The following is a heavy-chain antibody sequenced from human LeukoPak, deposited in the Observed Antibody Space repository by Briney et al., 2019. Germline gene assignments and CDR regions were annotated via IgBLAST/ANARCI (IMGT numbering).Heavy chain of an antibody. V-gene: IGHV3-23*01. Sequence: PSGGSLRLSCAASGFTFSNYAMSWVRQAPGKGLEWVSAISGSGGNTYYADSVKGRFTISRDNSKNTLFLQMNSLRAEDTAVYYCARTSPGGYYYDHSPGENWFDPWGQGTLVTVSS. J-gene: IGHJ5*02. CDR2: ISGSGGNT. D-gene: IGHD3-22*01. CDR3: ARTSPGGYYYDHSPGENWFDP. CDR1: GFTFSNYA.